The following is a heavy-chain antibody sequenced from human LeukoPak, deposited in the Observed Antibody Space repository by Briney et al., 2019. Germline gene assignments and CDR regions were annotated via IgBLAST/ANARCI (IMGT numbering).Heavy chain of an antibody. CDR2: INVNNGNT. V-gene: IGHV1-18*01. CDR3: ARDYTGSYWAYFQY. J-gene: IGHJ1*01. D-gene: IGHD1-26*01. Sequence: ASVKVSCKASGYTFTSYGISWVRQAPGQGLEWMGWINVNNGNTKYAQNIQGRVTMTADTSTTTAYMELSSLRSDDTAVYYCARDYTGSYWAYFQYWGQGTLVTVSS. CDR1: GYTFTSYG.